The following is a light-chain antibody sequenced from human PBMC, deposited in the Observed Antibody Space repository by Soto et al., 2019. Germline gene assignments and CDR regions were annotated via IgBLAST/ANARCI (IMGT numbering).Light chain of an antibody. CDR3: QQYNNWPPWT. J-gene: IGKJ1*01. Sequence: DIVMTQSPATLSVSPGDRATLSCRASYRVGSNLAWYRQKPGQAPRLLIYGAATRATGIPARFSGSGSGTEITLTISSVQSGVFAFYYCQQYNNWPPWTCGQGTNVQIQ. CDR2: GAA. CDR1: YRVGSN. V-gene: IGKV3-15*01.